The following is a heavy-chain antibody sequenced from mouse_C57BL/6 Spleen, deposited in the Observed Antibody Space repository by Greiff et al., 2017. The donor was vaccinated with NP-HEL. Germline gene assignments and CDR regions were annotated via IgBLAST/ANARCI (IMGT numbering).Heavy chain of an antibody. Sequence: VQLQQSGAELVKPGASVKMSCKASGYTFTTYPIEWMKQNHGKSLEWIGNFHPYNDDTKYNEKFKGKATLTVEKSSSTVYMELSRLTSDDSAVYYSARGGVSSSVPHWYFDVWGTGTTVTVSS. CDR3: ARGGVSSSVPHWYFDV. CDR1: GYTFTTYP. CDR2: FHPYNDDT. D-gene: IGHD1-1*01. J-gene: IGHJ1*03. V-gene: IGHV1-47*01.